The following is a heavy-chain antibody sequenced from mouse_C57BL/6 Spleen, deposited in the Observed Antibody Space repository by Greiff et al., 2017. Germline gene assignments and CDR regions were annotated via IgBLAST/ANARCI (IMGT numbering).Heavy chain of an antibody. CDR1: GYSITSGYY. Sequence: EVKLQESGPGLVKPSQSLSLTCSVTGYSITSGYYWNWIRQFPGNKLEWMGYISYDGSNNYNPSLKNRISITRDTSKNQFFLKLNSVTTEDTATYYCAREGNWDGLDYWGQGTSVTVAS. J-gene: IGHJ4*01. D-gene: IGHD4-1*01. CDR2: ISYDGSN. V-gene: IGHV3-6*01. CDR3: AREGNWDGLDY.